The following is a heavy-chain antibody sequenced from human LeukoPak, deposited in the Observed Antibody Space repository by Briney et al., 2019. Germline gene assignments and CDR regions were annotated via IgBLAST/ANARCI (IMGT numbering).Heavy chain of an antibody. D-gene: IGHD1-26*01. CDR2: IWYDGSNK. Sequence: GGSLRLSCAASGFTFSSYGMHWVRQAPGKGLEWVAVIWYDGSNKYYADSVKGRFTISRDNSKNTLYLQMNSLRAEDTAVYYCAREGIVEWELLFDYWGQGTLVTVSS. J-gene: IGHJ4*02. CDR3: AREGIVEWELLFDY. V-gene: IGHV3-33*01. CDR1: GFTFSSYG.